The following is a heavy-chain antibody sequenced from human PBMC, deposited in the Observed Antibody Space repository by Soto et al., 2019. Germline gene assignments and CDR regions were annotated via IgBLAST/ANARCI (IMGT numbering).Heavy chain of an antibody. CDR2: ISGSGGSK. CDR1: GFTFSSYA. V-gene: IGHV3-23*01. J-gene: IGHJ6*02. D-gene: IGHD3-10*01. Sequence: EVQLLESGGGLVQPGGSLRLSCAASGFTFSSYAMSWVRQAPGKGLEWVSAISGSGGSKYYADSVKGRFTISRDNSKNTLYLQMNSLRAEDTAVYYCANPPMVRASDYYYSYGMDVWGQGTTVTVSS. CDR3: ANPPMVRASDYYYSYGMDV.